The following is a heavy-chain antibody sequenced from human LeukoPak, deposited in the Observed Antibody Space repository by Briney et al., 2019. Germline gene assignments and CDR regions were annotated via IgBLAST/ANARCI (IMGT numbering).Heavy chain of an antibody. Sequence: PGGSLRLSCAASGFTFSDSYMHWVRQASGKGLEWVGLIRTKTKNYEATYAESVKGRFTISRDDSKNTAYLQTNSLKMEDTAVYYCTRQNCTGGSCSYVDCWGQGTLVTVSS. CDR2: IRTKTKNYEA. CDR1: GFTFSDSY. CDR3: TRQNCTGGSCSYVDC. J-gene: IGHJ4*02. D-gene: IGHD2-8*02. V-gene: IGHV3-73*01.